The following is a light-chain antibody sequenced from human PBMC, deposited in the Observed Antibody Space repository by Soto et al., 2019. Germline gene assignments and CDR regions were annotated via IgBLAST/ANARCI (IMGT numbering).Light chain of an antibody. V-gene: IGLV2-8*01. CDR2: EVS. CDR3: CSYAGSNVV. CDR1: SSDVGGYNY. J-gene: IGLJ2*01. Sequence: QSALTQPPSASGSPGQSVTISCTGTSSDVGGYNYVSWYQQHPGKAPKLIIYEVSKRPSGVPDRFSGYKSGNTASLTVSGLKAEDEANYYCCSYAGSNVVFGGGTKLTVL.